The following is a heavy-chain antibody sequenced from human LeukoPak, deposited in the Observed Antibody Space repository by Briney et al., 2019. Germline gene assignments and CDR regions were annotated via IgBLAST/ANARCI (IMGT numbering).Heavy chain of an antibody. V-gene: IGHV4-59*08. J-gene: IGHJ4*02. CDR3: AGHHPRNTVDF. D-gene: IGHD2-8*02. CDR2: ISDIGSI. CDR1: GGSISSYY. Sequence: SETLSLTCPVSGGSISSYYWSWIRQPPGKGLEWIAYISDIGSINYNPSLKSRVTISLDTSKNQFSLKLSSVTAADTAVYYCAGHHPRNTVDFWGQGTLVTVSS.